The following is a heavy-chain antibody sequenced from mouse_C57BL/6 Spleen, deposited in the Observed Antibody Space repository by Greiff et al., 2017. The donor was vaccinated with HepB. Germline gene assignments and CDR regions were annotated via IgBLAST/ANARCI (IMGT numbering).Heavy chain of an antibody. J-gene: IGHJ4*01. D-gene: IGHD4-1*01. CDR2: IYPGDGDT. CDR3: ARKDWEGNAMDY. Sequence: QVQLKESGPELVKPGASVKISCKASGYAFSSSWMNWVKQRPGKGLEWIGRIYPGDGDTNYNGKFKGKATLTADKSSSTAYMQLSSLTSEDSAVYFCARKDWEGNAMDYWGQGTSVTVSS. CDR1: GYAFSSSW. V-gene: IGHV1-82*01.